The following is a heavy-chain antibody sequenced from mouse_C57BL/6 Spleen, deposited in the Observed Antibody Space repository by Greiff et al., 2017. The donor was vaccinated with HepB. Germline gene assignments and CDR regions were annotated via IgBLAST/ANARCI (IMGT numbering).Heavy chain of an antibody. CDR1: GFTFSSYA. Sequence: EVKVEESGGGLVKPGGSLKLSCAASGFTFSSYAMSWVRQTPEKRLEWVATISDGGSYTYYPDNVKGRFTISRDNAKNNLYLQMSHLKSEDTAMYYCAREKGGLRLYYFDYWGQGTTLTVSS. D-gene: IGHD1-1*01. CDR2: ISDGGSYT. J-gene: IGHJ2*01. V-gene: IGHV5-4*01. CDR3: AREKGGLRLYYFDY.